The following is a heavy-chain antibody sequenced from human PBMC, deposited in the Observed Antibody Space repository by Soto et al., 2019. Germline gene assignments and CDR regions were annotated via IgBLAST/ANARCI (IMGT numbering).Heavy chain of an antibody. V-gene: IGHV3-30-3*01. CDR2: ISYDGSNQ. Sequence: QVQLVESGGGVVQPGRSLRLSCSASGFTFSDFEMYWIRQAPGKGLDWVSFISYDGSNQYYAGSVKGRFTISRDNSKNTLFLLMSSLRPEDTAGYFCARRTGTAPRFDFWGQGTLVTVSS. D-gene: IGHD1-7*01. CDR3: ARRTGTAPRFDF. J-gene: IGHJ4*02. CDR1: GFTFSDFE.